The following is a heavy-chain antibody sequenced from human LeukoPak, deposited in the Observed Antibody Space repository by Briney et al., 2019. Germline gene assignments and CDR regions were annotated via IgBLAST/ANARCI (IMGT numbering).Heavy chain of an antibody. V-gene: IGHV3-9*01. CDR2: ISWNSGSI. CDR1: GFTFDDYA. J-gene: IGHJ4*02. Sequence: GGSLRLSCAASGFTFDDYAMHWVRQAPGKGLEWVSGISWNSGSIGYADSVKGRFTISRDNAKNSLYLQMNSLRAEDTALYYWAKDHSSGWFYFDYWGQGTLVTVSS. D-gene: IGHD6-19*01. CDR3: AKDHSSGWFYFDY.